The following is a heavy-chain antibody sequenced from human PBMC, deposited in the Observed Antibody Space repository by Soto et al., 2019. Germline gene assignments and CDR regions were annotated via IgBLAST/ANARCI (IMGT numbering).Heavy chain of an antibody. Sequence: ASVKVSCKASGYTFTSYGISWVRQAPGQGLEWMGWISAYNGNTNYAQKLQGRVTMTTDTSTSTAYMELRSLRSDDTAVYYCARDKSGGYYDSSGYYDFDYWGQGTLVTVSS. CDR1: GYTFTSYG. D-gene: IGHD3-22*01. J-gene: IGHJ4*02. V-gene: IGHV1-18*01. CDR3: ARDKSGGYYDSSGYYDFDY. CDR2: ISAYNGNT.